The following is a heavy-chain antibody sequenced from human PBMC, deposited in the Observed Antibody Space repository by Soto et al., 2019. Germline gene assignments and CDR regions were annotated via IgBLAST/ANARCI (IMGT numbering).Heavy chain of an antibody. Sequence: GESLKISCKGSGYSFTSYWISWVRQMPGKGLEWMGRIDPSDSYTNYSPSSQRHVTISAYKSISTAYLQWSILKASDTAMYYCARLDIVVVPAAYNYYYYGMDVWGQGTTVTVSS. D-gene: IGHD2-2*01. V-gene: IGHV5-10-1*01. CDR2: IDPSDSYT. J-gene: IGHJ6*02. CDR3: ARLDIVVVPAAYNYYYYGMDV. CDR1: GYSFTSYW.